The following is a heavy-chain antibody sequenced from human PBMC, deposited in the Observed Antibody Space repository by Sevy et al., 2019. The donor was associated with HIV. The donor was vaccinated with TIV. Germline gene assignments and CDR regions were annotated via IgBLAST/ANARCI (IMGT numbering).Heavy chain of an antibody. CDR2: LSGYNGDT. CDR3: ARGFSGGSCPYGMDV. J-gene: IGHJ6*02. D-gene: IGHD2-15*01. V-gene: IGHV1-18*04. Sequence: ASVKVSCKASGYTFSNYGITWVRQAPGQGLEWMGWLSGYNGDTKNAQILQGRVTLTTDTSTTTAYMELRSLRSDDTAVYYCARGFSGGSCPYGMDVWGQGTTVTVSS. CDR1: GYTFSNYG.